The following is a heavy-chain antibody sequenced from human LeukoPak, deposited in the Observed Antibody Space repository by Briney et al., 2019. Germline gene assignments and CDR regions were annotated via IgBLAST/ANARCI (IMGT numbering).Heavy chain of an antibody. V-gene: IGHV3-21*01. Sequence: GGSLRLSCAASGFTFSSYSMNWVRQAPGKGLEWVSSISSSSSYIYYADSVKGRFTISRDNAKNSPYLQMNSLRAEDTAVYYCARSPCFDCSSTYYYGMDVWGQGTTVTVSS. CDR1: GFTFSSYS. J-gene: IGHJ6*02. D-gene: IGHD2-2*01. CDR2: ISSSSSYI. CDR3: ARSPCFDCSSTYYYGMDV.